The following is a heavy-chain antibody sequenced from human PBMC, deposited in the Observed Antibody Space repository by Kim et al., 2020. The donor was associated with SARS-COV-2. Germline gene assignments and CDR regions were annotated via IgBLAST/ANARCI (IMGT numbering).Heavy chain of an antibody. CDR3: ARDLRISSWFDR. D-gene: IGHD3-10*01. V-gene: IGHV4-59*01. Sequence: NCNPYLTSRVTITIDTSKNTFSLKLTSVTAADTAVYYCARDLRISSWFDRWGQGALVTVLS. J-gene: IGHJ5*02.